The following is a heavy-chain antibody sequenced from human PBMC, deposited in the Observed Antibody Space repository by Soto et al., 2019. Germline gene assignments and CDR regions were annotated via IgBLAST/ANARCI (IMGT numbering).Heavy chain of an antibody. CDR3: AKRGYCSSTSCYDYYYYGMDV. D-gene: IGHD2-2*01. Sequence: GGSLRLSCAASGFTFSSYAMSWVRQAPGKGLEWVSAISGSGGSTYYADSVKGRFTISRDNSKNTLYLQMNSLRAEDTAVYYCAKRGYCSSTSCYDYYYYGMDVWGQGTTVTVS. CDR1: GFTFSSYA. CDR2: ISGSGGST. J-gene: IGHJ6*02. V-gene: IGHV3-23*01.